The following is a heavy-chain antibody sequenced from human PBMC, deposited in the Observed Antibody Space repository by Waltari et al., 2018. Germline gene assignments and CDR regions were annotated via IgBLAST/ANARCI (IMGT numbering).Heavy chain of an antibody. CDR2: IYWNDDK. J-gene: IGHJ3*02. D-gene: IGHD3-22*01. CDR3: AHLYYYDSSGHDAFDI. Sequence: QITLKESGPTLVKPTQTLTLTCTFSGFSLSTRGVGVGWIRQPPGKALEWLALIYWNDDKRYSPSLKSRLTITKDTSKNQVVLTMTNMDPVDTATYYCAHLYYYDSSGHDAFDIWGQGTMVTVSS. V-gene: IGHV2-5*01. CDR1: GFSLSTRGVG.